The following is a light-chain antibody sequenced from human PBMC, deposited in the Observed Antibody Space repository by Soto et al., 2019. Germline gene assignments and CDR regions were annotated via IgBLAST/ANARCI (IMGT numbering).Light chain of an antibody. CDR3: QAWDSSTVV. Sequence: SYELTQPPSVSVSPGQTASITCSGDKLGDKYGCWYQQKPGQSPVLAIYQDTKRPSGIPERFSGSNSGNTATLTISGTQAMDEADYYCQAWDSSTVVFGGGTQLTVL. J-gene: IGLJ2*01. CDR1: KLGDKY. CDR2: QDT. V-gene: IGLV3-1*01.